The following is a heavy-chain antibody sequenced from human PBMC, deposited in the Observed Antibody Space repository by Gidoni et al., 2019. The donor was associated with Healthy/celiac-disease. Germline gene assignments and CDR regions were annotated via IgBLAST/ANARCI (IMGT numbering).Heavy chain of an antibody. CDR2: ISSSSSTI. Sequence: EVQLVESGGGLVQPGGSLRLSCAASGFTFSSYSMNWVRQAPGKGLEWVSYISSSSSTIYYADSVKGRFTISRDNAKNSLYLQMNSLRDEDTAVYYCARRDDFWSGYYSPRGSYYGMDVWGQGTTVTVSS. D-gene: IGHD3-3*01. J-gene: IGHJ6*02. CDR3: ARRDDFWSGYYSPRGSYYGMDV. CDR1: GFTFSSYS. V-gene: IGHV3-48*02.